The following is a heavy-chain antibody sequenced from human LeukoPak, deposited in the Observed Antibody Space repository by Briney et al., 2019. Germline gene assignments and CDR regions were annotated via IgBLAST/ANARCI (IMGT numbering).Heavy chain of an antibody. CDR1: GGSFSGYY. D-gene: IGHD1-26*01. Sequence: SETLSLTCAVYGGSFSGYYWSWIRQPPGKGLEWIGEINHSGSTNYNPSLKRRVTISVDTSKNQFSLKLSSVTAADTAVYYCARSEVGATTTFDYWGQGTLVTVSS. CDR3: ARSEVGATTTFDY. J-gene: IGHJ4*02. CDR2: INHSGST. V-gene: IGHV4-34*01.